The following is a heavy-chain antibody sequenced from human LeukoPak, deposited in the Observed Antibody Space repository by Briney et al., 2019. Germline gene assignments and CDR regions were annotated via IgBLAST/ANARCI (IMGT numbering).Heavy chain of an antibody. J-gene: IGHJ6*03. D-gene: IGHD2-8*01. Sequence: ASVNVSCKASGYSFTEHYIYWVRQAPAQGLEWVGRINCNSGDANSAQKFQGRVTMTRDTSVSTAYMDLSSVTSDDTAVYFCARSAGHCSNGICFTDYSMDVWGRGTTLIVSS. CDR1: GYSFTEHY. V-gene: IGHV1-2*02. CDR3: ARSAGHCSNGICFTDYSMDV. CDR2: INCNSGDA.